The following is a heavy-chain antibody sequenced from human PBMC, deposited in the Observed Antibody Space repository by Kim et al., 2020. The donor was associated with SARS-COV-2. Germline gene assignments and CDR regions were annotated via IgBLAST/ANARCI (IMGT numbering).Heavy chain of an antibody. CDR1: GYTFTSYA. J-gene: IGHJ6*02. D-gene: IGHD6-13*01. CDR2: INAGNGNT. Sequence: ASVKVSCKASGYTFTSYAMHWVRQAPGQRLEWMGWINAGNGNTKYSQKFQGRVTITRDTSASTAYMELSSLRSEDTAVYYCARDFIAAAGALAGDMDVWGQGTTVTVSS. V-gene: IGHV1-3*01. CDR3: ARDFIAAAGALAGDMDV.